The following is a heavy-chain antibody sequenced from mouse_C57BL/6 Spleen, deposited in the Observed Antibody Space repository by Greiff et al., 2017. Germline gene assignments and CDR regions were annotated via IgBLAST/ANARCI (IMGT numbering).Heavy chain of an antibody. CDR2: INPGSGGT. V-gene: IGHV1-54*01. CDR3: ARSGYYDYDERVDY. D-gene: IGHD2-4*01. CDR1: GYAFTNYL. J-gene: IGHJ2*01. Sequence: VQLVESGAELVRPGTSVKVSCKASGYAFTNYLIEWVKQRPGQGLEWIGVINPGSGGTNYNDKFKGKATLTADKSSSTAYMQLSSLTSEDSAVYFLARSGYYDYDERVDYWGQGTTLTVSS.